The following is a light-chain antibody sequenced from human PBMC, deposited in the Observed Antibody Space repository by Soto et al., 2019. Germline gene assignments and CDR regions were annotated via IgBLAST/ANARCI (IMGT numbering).Light chain of an antibody. Sequence: QSALTQPPSVSGSPGQSVTISCTGTSSDVGSYNRVSWYQQPPGTAPKLMIYEVSNRPSGVPDRFSGSKSGNAASLTISGLQADDEADYFCCSSAPESTYVFGSGTKVTVL. CDR2: EVS. V-gene: IGLV2-18*02. CDR3: CSSAPESTYV. J-gene: IGLJ1*01. CDR1: SSDVGSYNR.